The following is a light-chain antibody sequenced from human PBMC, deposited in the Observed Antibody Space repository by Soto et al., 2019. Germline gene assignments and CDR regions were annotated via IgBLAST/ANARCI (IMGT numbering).Light chain of an antibody. J-gene: IGLJ3*02. CDR2: DVT. CDR1: NSDVGGYNY. CDR3: SSYTSSSTWV. V-gene: IGLV2-14*01. Sequence: QSALTQPASVSGSPGQSITISCTGTNSDVGGYNYVSWYQQHPGKAPKLMIYDVTNRPSGVSNRFSGSKSDNTASLTISGLQAEDEADYFCSSYTSSSTWVFGGGTKLTVL.